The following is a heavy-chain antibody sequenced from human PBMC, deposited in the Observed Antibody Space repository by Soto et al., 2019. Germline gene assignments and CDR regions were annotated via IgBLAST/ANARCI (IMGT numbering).Heavy chain of an antibody. CDR2: ISYDGSNK. CDR3: AKAMGGYYYDSSGYSSYYGMDV. D-gene: IGHD3-22*01. CDR1: GFTFSSYG. V-gene: IGHV3-30*18. J-gene: IGHJ6*02. Sequence: QVQLVESGGGVVQPGRSLRLSCAASGFTFSSYGMHWVRQAPGKGLEWVAFISYDGSNKYYADSVKGRFTISRYNSKNTLYLQMNSLRAEDTAVYYCAKAMGGYYYDSSGYSSYYGMDVWGQGTTVTVSS.